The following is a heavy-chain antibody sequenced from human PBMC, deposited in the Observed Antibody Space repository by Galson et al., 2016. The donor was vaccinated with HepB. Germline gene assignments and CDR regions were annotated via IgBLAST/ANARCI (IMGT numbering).Heavy chain of an antibody. J-gene: IGHJ4*02. CDR1: GFRFSDYE. V-gene: IGHV3-48*03. CDR2: ISSSGTYI. Sequence: SLRLSCAASGFRFSDYEMNWVRQAPGKGLEWISYISSSGTYIHYAESVKGRFTISRDNAKNSLFLEMNSLRAEDTAMYYCARESQSASYIDYWGQGTLVTVSS. CDR3: ARESQSASYIDY. D-gene: IGHD3-3*01.